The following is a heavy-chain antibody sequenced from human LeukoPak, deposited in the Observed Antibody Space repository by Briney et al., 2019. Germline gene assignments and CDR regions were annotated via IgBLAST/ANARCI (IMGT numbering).Heavy chain of an antibody. CDR1: GFSLSGYS. J-gene: IGHJ4*02. V-gene: IGHV3-30*04. Sequence: GGSLRLSCAASGFSLSGYSMHWVRQAPGKGLEWVSVISYDGRDNHYADSVKGRFTISRDNSKNTLYLQMNSLRAEDTAVYYCAKEQSPRFYYGSGSYPNWGQGTLVTVSS. D-gene: IGHD3-10*01. CDR3: AKEQSPRFYYGSGSYPN. CDR2: ISYDGRDN.